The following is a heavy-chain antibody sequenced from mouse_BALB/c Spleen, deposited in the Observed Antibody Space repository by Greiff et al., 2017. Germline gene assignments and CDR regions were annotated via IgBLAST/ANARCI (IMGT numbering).Heavy chain of an antibody. CDR1: GFSLTSYD. CDR3: VREGLLRSYAMDY. CDR2: IWTGGGT. D-gene: IGHD1-1*01. J-gene: IGHJ4*01. V-gene: IGHV2-9-2*01. Sequence: QVQLKQSGPGLVAPSQSLSITCTVSGFSLTSYDISWIRQPPGKGLEWLGVIWTGGGTNYNSAFMSRLSISKDNSKSQVFLKMNSLQTDDTAIYYCVREGLLRSYAMDYWGQGTSVTVSS.